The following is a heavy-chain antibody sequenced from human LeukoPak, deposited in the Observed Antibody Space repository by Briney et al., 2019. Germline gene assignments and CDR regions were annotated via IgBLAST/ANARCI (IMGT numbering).Heavy chain of an antibody. J-gene: IGHJ4*02. V-gene: IGHV3-48*02. D-gene: IGHD2-21*01. CDR2: ISSSSTTI. CDR1: GFTFSDYS. CDR3: ARERVIAAAGDGLDS. Sequence: GGSLKLSCEASGFTFSDYSMNWVRQAPGQGLEWVSYISSSSTTIFYADSVKGRFTTSRDNAKNSLFLQMNGLRDEDTALYYCARERVIAAAGDGLDSWGQGTLVTVSS.